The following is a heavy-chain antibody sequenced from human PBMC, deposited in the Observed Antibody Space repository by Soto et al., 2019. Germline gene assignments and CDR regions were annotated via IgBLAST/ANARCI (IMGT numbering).Heavy chain of an antibody. CDR1: GFTISDHF. D-gene: IGHD6-13*01. V-gene: IGHV3-72*01. Sequence: EVQLVESGGGLVQPGGSLRLSCAGSGFTISDHFMEWVRQAPGKGLECVGRARHKIGHYMTEYAASVKGRFIISKDESKNPLFQQMNSLETEDTAVYYCTSPQRSSYDWKYYWGQGTPVTDSS. CDR3: TSPQRSSYDWKYY. CDR2: ARHKIGHYMT. J-gene: IGHJ4*02.